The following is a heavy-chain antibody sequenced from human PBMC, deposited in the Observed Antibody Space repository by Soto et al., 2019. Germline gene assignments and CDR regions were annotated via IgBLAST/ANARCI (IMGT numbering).Heavy chain of an antibody. J-gene: IGHJ4*02. V-gene: IGHV3-48*01. CDR1: GFTLSSYS. CDR3: AGASSYIAVPPYSTDF. D-gene: IGHD6-19*01. Sequence: GGSLRLSCAASGFTLSSYSMNWVRQAPGKGLEWVSYISSSSSTIYYADSVKGRFTISRDNAKNSLYLQMNSLRAEDTAVYYCAGASSYIAVPPYSTDFWGQATLVT. CDR2: ISSSSSTI.